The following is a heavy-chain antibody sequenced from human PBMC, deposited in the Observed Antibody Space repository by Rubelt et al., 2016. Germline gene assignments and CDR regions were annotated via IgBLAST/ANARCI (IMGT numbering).Heavy chain of an antibody. Sequence: QVQLVQSGAEVKKPGASVKVSCKASGYTFTSYGVTWVRQAPGQGLEWMGWMNPNSGNTGYAQKFQGRVTMTRNTSISTAYMELSSLRSEDTAVYYCARVVLQDWFDPWGQGTLVTVSS. D-gene: IGHD5-24*01. V-gene: IGHV1-8*02. CDR2: MNPNSGNT. CDR3: ARVVLQDWFDP. J-gene: IGHJ5*02. CDR1: GYTFTSYG.